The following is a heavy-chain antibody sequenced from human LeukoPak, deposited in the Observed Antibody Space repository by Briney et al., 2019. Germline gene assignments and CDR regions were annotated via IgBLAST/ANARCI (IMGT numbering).Heavy chain of an antibody. CDR3: ARGRATWDY. D-gene: IGHD1-26*01. J-gene: IGHJ4*02. CDR1: GFTFSNYL. CDR2: IKPDGSEK. Sequence: GGSLRLSCGASGFTFSNYLMSWVRQAPGKGLEWVASIKPDGSEKTYVDSAKGRFTISRDNAKSSLYLQMSSLRAEDTAVYFCARGRATWDYWGQGSLVTVSS. V-gene: IGHV3-7*01.